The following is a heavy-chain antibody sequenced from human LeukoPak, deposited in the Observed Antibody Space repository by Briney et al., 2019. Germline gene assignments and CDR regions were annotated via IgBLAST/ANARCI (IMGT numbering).Heavy chain of an antibody. CDR1: GGTFSSYA. CDR2: IIPIFGTA. V-gene: IGHV1-69*01. D-gene: IGHD4-17*01. J-gene: IGHJ5*02. CDR3: ARDPWLDYGDYVNNWFDP. Sequence: SVKVSCKASGGTFSSYAISWVRQAPGQGLEWMGGIIPIFGTANYAQKFQGRVTITADESTSTAYMELSSLRSEDTAVYYCARDPWLDYGDYVNNWFDPWGQGTLVTVSS.